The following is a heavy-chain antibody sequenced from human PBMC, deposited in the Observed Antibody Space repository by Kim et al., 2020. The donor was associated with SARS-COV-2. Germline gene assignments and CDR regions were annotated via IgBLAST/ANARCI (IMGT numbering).Heavy chain of an antibody. D-gene: IGHD3-3*01. J-gene: IGHJ4*02. V-gene: IGHV3-7*03. CDR2: IKQDGSEK. CDR3: RTGLRSSDY. Sequence: GGSLRLSCAASGFTFTGYWMTWVRQAPGKGLEGVANIKQDGSEKHYVDSVKGRFTIARDNAKNSLYLQMNSLRAEDTAVYYCRTGLRSSDYWGQGTLVTVSS. CDR1: GFTFTGYW.